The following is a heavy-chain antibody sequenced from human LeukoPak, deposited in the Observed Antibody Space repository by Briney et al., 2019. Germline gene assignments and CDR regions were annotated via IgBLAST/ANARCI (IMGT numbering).Heavy chain of an antibody. CDR1: GGTFSSYA. Sequence: SVKVSCKASGGTFSSYAISWVRQAPGQGLEWMGGIIPIFGTANYAQKFQGRVTITTDESTSTAYMELSSPRSEDTAVYYCARKGTYYYDSSGYSVEYFDLWGRGTLVTVSS. CDR3: ARKGTYYYDSSGYSVEYFDL. D-gene: IGHD3-22*01. J-gene: IGHJ2*01. CDR2: IIPIFGTA. V-gene: IGHV1-69*05.